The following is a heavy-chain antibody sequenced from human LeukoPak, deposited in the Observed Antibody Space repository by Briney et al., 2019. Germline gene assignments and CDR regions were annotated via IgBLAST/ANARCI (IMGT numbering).Heavy chain of an antibody. Sequence: SETLSLTCAVYGGSFSGYYWSWIRQPPGKGLEWIGEINHSGSTNYNPSLKSRVTISVDTSKNQFSLKLSSVPAADTAVYYCARGPLIVVVPARRPWGGVDYWGQGTLVTVSS. CDR1: GGSFSGYY. D-gene: IGHD2-2*01. J-gene: IGHJ4*02. CDR2: INHSGST. V-gene: IGHV4-34*01. CDR3: ARGPLIVVVPARRPWGGVDY.